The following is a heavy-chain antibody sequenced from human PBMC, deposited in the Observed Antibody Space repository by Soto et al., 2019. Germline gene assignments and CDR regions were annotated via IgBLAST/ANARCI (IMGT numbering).Heavy chain of an antibody. V-gene: IGHV3-48*01. CDR2: ISSSSSTI. CDR1: GFTFSSYS. Sequence: PGGSLRLSCAASGFTFSSYSMNWVRQAPGKGLEWVSYISSSSSTIYYADSVKGRFTISRDNAKNSLYLQMNSLRAEDTAVYYCARGVASAFDIWGQGTMVTVSS. D-gene: IGHD2-21*01. J-gene: IGHJ3*02. CDR3: ARGVASAFDI.